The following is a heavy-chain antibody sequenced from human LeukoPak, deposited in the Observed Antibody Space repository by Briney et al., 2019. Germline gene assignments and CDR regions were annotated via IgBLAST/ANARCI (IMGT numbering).Heavy chain of an antibody. CDR3: ARGRVGDRGTFDI. CDR2: ISSSGSTI. D-gene: IGHD4-17*01. V-gene: IGHV3-48*03. Sequence: GGSLRLSCAAYGFTFSSYEMNWDRQAPGKGLEWVSYISSSGSTIYYADSVKGRFTISRDNAKNSLYLQMNSLRAEDTAVYYCARGRVGDRGTFDIWGQGTMVTVSS. CDR1: GFTFSSYE. J-gene: IGHJ3*02.